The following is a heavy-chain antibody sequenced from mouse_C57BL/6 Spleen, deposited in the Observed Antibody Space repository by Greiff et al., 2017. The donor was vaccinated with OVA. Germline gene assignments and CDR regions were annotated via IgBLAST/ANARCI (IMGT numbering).Heavy chain of an antibody. V-gene: IGHV5-6*01. CDR3: ARHGYYYNEGSLPFDY. CDR2: ISSGGSYT. Sequence: EVHLVESGGDLVKPGGSLKLSCAASGFTFSSYGMSWVRQTPDKRLEWVATISSGGSYTYYPDSVKGRFTISRDNAKNTLYLQMSSLKSEDTAMYYCARHGYYYNEGSLPFDYWGQGTTLTVSS. J-gene: IGHJ2*01. D-gene: IGHD1-1*01. CDR1: GFTFSSYG.